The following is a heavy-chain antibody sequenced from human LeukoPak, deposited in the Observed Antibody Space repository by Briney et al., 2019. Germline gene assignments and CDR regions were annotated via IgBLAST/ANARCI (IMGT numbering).Heavy chain of an antibody. J-gene: IGHJ4*02. CDR1: GGSLSSYY. Sequence: SETLSLTCTVSGGSLSSYYWSWIRQPPGKGLEWIGYIYYSGSTNYNPSLKSRVTISADTAKNQFSLKLSSVTAADTAVYYCARDSSGYVFDYWGQGTLVTVSS. CDR3: ARDSSGYVFDY. V-gene: IGHV4-59*12. CDR2: IYYSGST. D-gene: IGHD3-22*01.